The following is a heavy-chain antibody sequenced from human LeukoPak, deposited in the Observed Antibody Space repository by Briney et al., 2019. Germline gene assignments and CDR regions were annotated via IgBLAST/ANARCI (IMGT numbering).Heavy chain of an antibody. Sequence: PSETLSLTCTVSGGSISSYYWSWIRQPPGKGLEWIGYIYYSGSANYNPSLKSRVTISVDTSKNQFSLKLSSVTAADTAVYYCARHPFATPFDHWGPGTLVTVSS. J-gene: IGHJ4*02. V-gene: IGHV4-59*08. CDR3: ARHPFATPFDH. CDR2: IYYSGSA. D-gene: IGHD2-15*01. CDR1: GGSISSYY.